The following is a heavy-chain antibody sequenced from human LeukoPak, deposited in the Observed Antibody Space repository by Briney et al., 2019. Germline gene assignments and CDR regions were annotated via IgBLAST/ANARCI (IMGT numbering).Heavy chain of an antibody. V-gene: IGHV4-30-2*01. CDR1: GGSISSGGYS. Sequence: SETLSLTCAVSGGSISSGGYSWSWIRQPPGKGLEWIGYIYHSGSTNYNPSLKSRVTISVDKSKNQFSLKLSSVTAADTAVYYCARAGPLWRHFDYWGQGTLVTVSS. D-gene: IGHD2-21*01. J-gene: IGHJ4*02. CDR3: ARAGPLWRHFDY. CDR2: IYHSGST.